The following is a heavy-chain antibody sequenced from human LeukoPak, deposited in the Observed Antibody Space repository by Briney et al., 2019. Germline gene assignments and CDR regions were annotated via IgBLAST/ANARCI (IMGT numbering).Heavy chain of an antibody. CDR3: ARLSSLANIAARGRTWLDP. CDR2: IYYSGST. D-gene: IGHD6-6*01. CDR1: GGSINNSY. Sequence: PSETLSLTCTVSGGSINNSYWTWIRQPPGKGLEWIGHIYYSGSTNYSPSLKSRVTISVDTSKNQFSLKLSSVTAADTAVYYCARLSSLANIAARGRTWLDPWGQGSLVTVSS. V-gene: IGHV4-59*01. J-gene: IGHJ5*02.